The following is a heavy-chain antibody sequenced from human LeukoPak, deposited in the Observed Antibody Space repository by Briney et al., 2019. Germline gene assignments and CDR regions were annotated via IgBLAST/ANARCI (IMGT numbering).Heavy chain of an antibody. Sequence: GESLKISCKGSGYSFTSYWIGWVRQMPGKGLEWMGIIYPGDSDTRYSPSFQGQVTISADKSNSTAYLQWSSLKASDTAMFYCARMYDYSNFYFDYWGQGTLVTVSS. J-gene: IGHJ4*02. CDR3: ARMYDYSNFYFDY. V-gene: IGHV5-51*01. CDR1: GYSFTSYW. D-gene: IGHD4-11*01. CDR2: IYPGDSDT.